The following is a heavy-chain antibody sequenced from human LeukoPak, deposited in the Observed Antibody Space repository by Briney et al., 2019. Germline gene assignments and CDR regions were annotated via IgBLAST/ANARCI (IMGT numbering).Heavy chain of an antibody. Sequence: GSVKVSCKASGYTFTSYGISWVRQAPGQGLEWMGIINPSGGSTSYAQKFQGRVTMTRDMSTSTVYMELSSLRSEDTAVYYCARDQMEYSSGWYAGYYYYMDVWGKGTTVTVSS. CDR1: GYTFTSYG. CDR3: ARDQMEYSSGWYAGYYYYMDV. D-gene: IGHD6-19*01. V-gene: IGHV1-46*01. J-gene: IGHJ6*03. CDR2: INPSGGST.